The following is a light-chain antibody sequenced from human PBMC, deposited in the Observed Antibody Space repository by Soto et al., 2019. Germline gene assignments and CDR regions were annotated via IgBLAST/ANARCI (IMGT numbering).Light chain of an antibody. CDR3: SSYANSRTI. V-gene: IGLV2-14*03. CDR2: DVI. J-gene: IGLJ2*01. CDR1: NNNY. Sequence: QSALTQPASVSGSPGQSITISCTETNNNYVSWYQQHPGKAPKLLIYDVIIRPSGVSDRFSGSKSGNTASLSISGLQAEDEADYFCSSYANSRTIFGGGTKLTVL.